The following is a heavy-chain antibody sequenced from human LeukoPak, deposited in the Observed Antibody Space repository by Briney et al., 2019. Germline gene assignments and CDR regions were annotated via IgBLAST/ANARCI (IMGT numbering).Heavy chain of an antibody. V-gene: IGHV1-69*05. Sequence: ASVKVSCKASGGTFSSYAISWVRQAPGQGLEWMGGIIPIFGTANYAQKFQGRVTITTDESTSTAYMELSSLRSEDTAVYYCARSRLIVIVPAAIPGYYFDYLGQGTLVTVSS. CDR2: IIPIFGTA. CDR1: GGTFSSYA. CDR3: ARSRLIVIVPAAIPGYYFDY. D-gene: IGHD2-2*02. J-gene: IGHJ4*02.